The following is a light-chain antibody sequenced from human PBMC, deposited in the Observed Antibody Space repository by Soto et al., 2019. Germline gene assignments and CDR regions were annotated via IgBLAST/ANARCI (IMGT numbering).Light chain of an antibody. CDR2: EVT. CDR1: SSDIGGYNF. CDR3: CSYANSNTYV. Sequence: QSALTQPASVSGSPGQSITISCTGTSSDIGGYNFVSWYQHHPGEAPELMIFEVTKRPSGISNRFSGSKSGSTASLTISGLQPDDEADYFCCSYANSNTYVFGTGTKLTVL. V-gene: IGLV2-14*01. J-gene: IGLJ1*01.